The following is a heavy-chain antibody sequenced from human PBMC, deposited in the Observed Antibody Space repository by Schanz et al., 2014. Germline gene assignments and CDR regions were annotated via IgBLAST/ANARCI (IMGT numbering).Heavy chain of an antibody. CDR2: IRYDGRNK. CDR3: AKDAAYYDSVIFPDH. D-gene: IGHD3-22*01. Sequence: VQLVESGGGLVQPGGSLRLSCSASGFTFSSYSMYWVRQAPGKGLEWVAVIRYDGRNKNFVESVKGRFTISRDNSKNTLYLQMNSLRAEDTAIYFCAKDAAYYDSVIFPDHWGQGTLVTVSS. V-gene: IGHV3-30*02. CDR1: GFTFSSYS. J-gene: IGHJ4*02.